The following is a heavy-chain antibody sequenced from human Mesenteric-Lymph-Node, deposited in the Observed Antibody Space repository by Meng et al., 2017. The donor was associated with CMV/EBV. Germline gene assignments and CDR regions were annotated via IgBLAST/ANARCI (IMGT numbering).Heavy chain of an antibody. CDR1: FTFSSYA. V-gene: IGHV3-23*03. CDR2: IYSDGTST. D-gene: IGHD1-7*01. J-gene: IGHJ4*02. CDR3: AKVRQYNWNYDSYYFDY. Sequence: FTFSSYAMSGVRQSPGKGLEWVSIIYSDGTSTYHADSVKGRFTISRDNSKNALFLQMNSLRAEDTAVYYCAKVRQYNWNYDSYYFDYWGQGTLVTVSS.